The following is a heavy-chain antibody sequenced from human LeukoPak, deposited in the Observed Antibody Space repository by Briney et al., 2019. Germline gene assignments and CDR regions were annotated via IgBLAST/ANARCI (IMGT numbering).Heavy chain of an antibody. CDR2: INHSGST. CDR3: ARVGGSRVRLTYIDY. CDR1: GGSFSGYY. D-gene: IGHD3-22*01. Sequence: PSETLSLTCAVYGGSFSGYYWSWIRQPPGKGLEWIGEINHSGSTNHNPSLKSRVTISVDTSKNQFSLKLSSVTAADTAVYYCARVGGSRVRLTYIDYWGQGTLVTVSS. J-gene: IGHJ4*02. V-gene: IGHV4-34*01.